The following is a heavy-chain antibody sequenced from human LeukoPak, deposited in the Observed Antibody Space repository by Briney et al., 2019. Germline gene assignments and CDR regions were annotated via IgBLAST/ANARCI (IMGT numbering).Heavy chain of an antibody. D-gene: IGHD3/OR15-3a*01. CDR2: IKLDGSEK. CDR3: ARDQYDTWSRRGNFDS. J-gene: IGHJ4*02. Sequence: GGCLRLSCVASGFTFGKYWMSWVRQAPWKGLEWVANIKLDGSEKNYVDSVKGRFTISRDNTKNSLYLQMNSLRAEDTAVFYCARDQYDTWSRRGNFDSWGQGTLVIVSS. V-gene: IGHV3-7*03. CDR1: GFTFGKYW.